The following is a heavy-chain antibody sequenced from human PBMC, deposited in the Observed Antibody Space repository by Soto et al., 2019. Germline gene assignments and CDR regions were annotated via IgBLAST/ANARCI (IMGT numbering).Heavy chain of an antibody. J-gene: IGHJ3*02. V-gene: IGHV3-30*18. CDR1: GFTFSSYG. D-gene: IGHD5-12*01. CDR3: ANTPGRDGYNFDI. Sequence: HPGGSLRLSCAAPGFTFSSYGMHWVRQAPGKGLEWVAVISYDGSNKYYADSVKGRFTISRDNSKNTLYLQMNSLRAEDTAVYYCANTPGRDGYNFDIWGQGTMVTVSS. CDR2: ISYDGSNK.